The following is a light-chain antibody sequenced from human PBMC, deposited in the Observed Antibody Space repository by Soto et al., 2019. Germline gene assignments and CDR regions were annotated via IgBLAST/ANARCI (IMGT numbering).Light chain of an antibody. CDR3: ETWDTNTWV. Sequence: QLVLTQSSSASASLGSSVKLTCTLSSGHSSYIIAWHQQQPGKALRYLMKLEASGGYDKGSGVPDRFSGSSSGADRYLTISNLQFEDEADYFCETWDTNTWVFGGGTQLTVL. CDR1: SGHSSYI. V-gene: IGLV4-60*02. CDR2: LEASGGY. J-gene: IGLJ3*02.